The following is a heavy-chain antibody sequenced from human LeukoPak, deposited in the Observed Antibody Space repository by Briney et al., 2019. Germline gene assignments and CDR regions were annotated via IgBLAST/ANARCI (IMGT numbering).Heavy chain of an antibody. Sequence: SGPTPVNPSETLSLTCTVSGGSISSYYWSWIRQPTGKGLEWIGRIYTSGSTNYNPSLKSRVTMSVDTSKKHFSLKLSSVTAADTAVYYCARERGYNYGNDYWGQGTLVTVSS. J-gene: IGHJ4*02. CDR1: GGSISSYY. D-gene: IGHD5-18*01. V-gene: IGHV4-4*07. CDR3: ARERGYNYGNDY. CDR2: IYTSGST.